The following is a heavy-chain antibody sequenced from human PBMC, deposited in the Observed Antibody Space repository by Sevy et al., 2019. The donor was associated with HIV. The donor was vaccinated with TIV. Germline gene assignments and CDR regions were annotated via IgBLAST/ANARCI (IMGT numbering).Heavy chain of an antibody. CDR1: GFSVSSNY. J-gene: IGHJ6*02. D-gene: IGHD2-15*01. CDR2: IYSDGRT. CDR3: TREDIVLGEDNYYGMDV. Sequence: GGSLRLSCVVSGFSVSSNYMSWVRQAPGKGLEWVSSIYSDGRTYYADSVRGRFTISRDTSKNTVYLEMKSLRAEDTAVYYCTREDIVLGEDNYYGMDVWGHGTTVTVSS. V-gene: IGHV3-53*01.